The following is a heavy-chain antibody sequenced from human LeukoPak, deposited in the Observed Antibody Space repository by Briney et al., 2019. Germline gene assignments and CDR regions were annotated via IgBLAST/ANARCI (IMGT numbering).Heavy chain of an antibody. V-gene: IGHV4-4*07. Sequence: SETLSLTCTVSGGSISSYYWSWIRQPAGKGLEGIGRIYTSGSTNYNPSLKSRVTMSVATSRNQFSLKLSSVTAADTAVYYCARGNPSGSYRDTRHAFDIWGQGTMVTVSS. CDR1: GGSISSYY. J-gene: IGHJ3*02. CDR3: ARGNPSGSYRDTRHAFDI. D-gene: IGHD1-26*01. CDR2: IYTSGST.